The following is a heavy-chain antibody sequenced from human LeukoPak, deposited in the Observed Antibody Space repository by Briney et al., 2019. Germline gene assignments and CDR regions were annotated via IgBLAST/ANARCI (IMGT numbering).Heavy chain of an antibody. V-gene: IGHV3-23*01. D-gene: IGHD6-19*01. CDR3: AKHIRRSGWYDRADY. J-gene: IGHJ4*02. CDR1: GFTFSSYA. CDR2: MSGSGDSR. Sequence: GGSLRLSCAASGFTFSSYAMSWVRQAPGKGLDWVSAMSGSGDSRYYADSVKGRFTISRDNSKNTLYLQMNSLRAEDAAVYYCAKHIRRSGWYDRADYWGQGTLVTVSS.